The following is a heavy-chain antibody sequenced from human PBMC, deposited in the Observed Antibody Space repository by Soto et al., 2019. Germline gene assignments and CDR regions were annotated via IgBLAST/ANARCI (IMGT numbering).Heavy chain of an antibody. CDR1: GFTFSSYA. CDR3: AKRAHYDFWSGYYGYYYYGMDV. D-gene: IGHD3-3*01. CDR2: ISGSGGST. Sequence: GGSLRLSCAASGFTFSSYAMSWVRQAPGKGLEWVSAISGSGGSTYYADSVKGRFTISRDNSKNTLYLQMNSLRAEDTAVYYCAKRAHYDFWSGYYGYYYYGMDVWGQGTTVTVS. J-gene: IGHJ6*02. V-gene: IGHV3-23*01.